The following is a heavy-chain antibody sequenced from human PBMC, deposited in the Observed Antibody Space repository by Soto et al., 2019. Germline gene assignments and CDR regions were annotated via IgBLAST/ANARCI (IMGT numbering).Heavy chain of an antibody. CDR2: IIPIFGTA. V-gene: IGHV1-69*13. CDR1: GYTFTSYG. Sequence: SVKVSCKASGYTFTSYGISWVRQAPGQGLEWMGGIIPIFGTANYAQKFQGRVTITADESTSTAYMELSSLRSEDTAVYYCAARIVGAPLLYYGMDVWGQGTTVTVSS. CDR3: AARIVGAPLLYYGMDV. J-gene: IGHJ6*02. D-gene: IGHD1-26*01.